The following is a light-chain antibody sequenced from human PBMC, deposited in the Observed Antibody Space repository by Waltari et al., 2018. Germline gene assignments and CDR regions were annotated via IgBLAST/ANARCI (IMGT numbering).Light chain of an antibody. CDR3: QQRSNWPMT. CDR2: DAT. CDR1: QGVSMY. Sequence: EVCLIQSPATLSFSPGATATLSCRASQGVSMYLAWYQHRPGQGPRLRIYDATNRATGIPARFGGSGSGTDFTLTISSLDPEDFAVYFCQQRSNWPMTFGGGTKVEIK. V-gene: IGKV3-11*01. J-gene: IGKJ4*01.